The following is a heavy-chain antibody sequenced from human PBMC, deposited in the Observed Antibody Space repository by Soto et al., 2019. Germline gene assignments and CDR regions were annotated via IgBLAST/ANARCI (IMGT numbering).Heavy chain of an antibody. D-gene: IGHD6-13*01. CDR3: AKDIAPVLQQQLGY. V-gene: IGHV3-23*01. CDR2: ISGSGGST. CDR1: GFTFSSCA. Sequence: GSLLLLCSASGFTFSSCAVSWVRQVPGKGLEWVSAISGSGGSTYYADSVKGRFTISRDNSKNTLYLQMNSLRAEDTAVYYCAKDIAPVLQQQLGYWGQGTMVTVS. J-gene: IGHJ4*02.